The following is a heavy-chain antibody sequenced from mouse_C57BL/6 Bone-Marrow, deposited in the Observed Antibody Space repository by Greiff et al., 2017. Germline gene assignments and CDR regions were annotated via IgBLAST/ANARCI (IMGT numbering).Heavy chain of an antibody. Sequence: VQLQQPGAELVKPGASVKLSCKASGYTFTSYWMHWVKQRPGQGLEWIGMIYPNSGSTNYNEKFKSKATLTVDKSSSTAYMQLSSLTSEDAAVXYCSRPITTSDYFDDWGQGTTLTVSS. CDR2: IYPNSGST. CDR3: SRPITTSDYFDD. V-gene: IGHV1-64*01. J-gene: IGHJ2*01. D-gene: IGHD1-2*01. CDR1: GYTFTSYW.